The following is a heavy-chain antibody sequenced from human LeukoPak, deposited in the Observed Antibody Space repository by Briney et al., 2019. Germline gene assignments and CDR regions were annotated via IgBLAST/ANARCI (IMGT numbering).Heavy chain of an antibody. Sequence: GGSLRLSRAASGFTFSSYAMSWVRQAPGKGLEWVSAISGSGGSTYYADSVKGRFTTSRDNSKNTLYLQMNSLRAEDTAVYYCAKAVGLLPYNAFDIWGQGTMVTVSS. CDR2: ISGSGGST. CDR3: AKAVGLLPYNAFDI. CDR1: GFTFSSYA. D-gene: IGHD3-22*01. J-gene: IGHJ3*02. V-gene: IGHV3-23*01.